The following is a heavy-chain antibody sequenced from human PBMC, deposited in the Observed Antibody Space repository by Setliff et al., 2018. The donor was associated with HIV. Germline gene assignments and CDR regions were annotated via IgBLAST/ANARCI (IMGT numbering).Heavy chain of an antibody. Sequence: SVKVSCKASGYTFTDYYLHWVRQAPGQGLEWMGGIIPIFGTANYAQKFQGRVTITTDESTSTAYMELSSLRAEDTAVYYCAKDPRAAVATICDYWGQGTLVTVSS. CDR3: AKDPRAAVATICDY. CDR2: IIPIFGTA. D-gene: IGHD5-12*01. V-gene: IGHV1-69*05. CDR1: GYTFTDYY. J-gene: IGHJ4*02.